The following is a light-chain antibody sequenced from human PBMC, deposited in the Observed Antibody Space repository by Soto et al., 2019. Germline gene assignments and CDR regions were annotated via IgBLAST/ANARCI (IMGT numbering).Light chain of an antibody. CDR1: QSVSSSY. V-gene: IGKV3-20*01. CDR2: GAS. CDR3: QQYGSSLWT. Sequence: EIVLTQSPGTLSLSPGERATLSCRASQSVSSSYLAWYQQKPGQAPRLLIYGASSKATGIRDRFSGSGSGTDFTLTISRLEPEDFAVYYCQQYGSSLWTFGQGTKVDIK. J-gene: IGKJ1*01.